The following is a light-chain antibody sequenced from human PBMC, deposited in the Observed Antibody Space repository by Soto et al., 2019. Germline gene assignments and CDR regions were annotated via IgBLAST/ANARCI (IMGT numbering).Light chain of an antibody. CDR1: QSVSSSY. CDR3: QQYGSSPRT. Sequence: PATVSLSPGERATLSCRASQSVSSSYLAWYQQKPGQAPRLLIYGASSRATGIPDRFSGSGSGTDFTLTISRLEPEDFAVYYCQQYGSSPRTFGQGTKVDIK. V-gene: IGKV3-20*01. J-gene: IGKJ1*01. CDR2: GAS.